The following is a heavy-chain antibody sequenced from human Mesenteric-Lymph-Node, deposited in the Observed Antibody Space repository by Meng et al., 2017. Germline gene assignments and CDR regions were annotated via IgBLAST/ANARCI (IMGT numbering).Heavy chain of an antibody. D-gene: IGHD6-19*01. CDR2: ISSSGSTI. J-gene: IGHJ4*02. CDR1: GFTFSSYE. CDR3: ARDGGYSSGWYGG. Sequence: GGSLRLSCAASGFTFSSYEMNWVRQAPGKGLEWVSYISSSGSTIYYADSVKGRFTISRDNAKNSLYLQMNSLRAEDTAVYYCARDGGYSSGWYGGWGQGTRVTGAS. V-gene: IGHV3-48*03.